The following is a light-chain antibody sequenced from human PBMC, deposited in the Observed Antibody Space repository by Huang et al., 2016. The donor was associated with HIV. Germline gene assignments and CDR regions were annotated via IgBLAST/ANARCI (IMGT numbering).Light chain of an antibody. CDR3: QQSYSTPRT. CDR2: AAS. Sequence: DIQMTQSPSSLSASVGDRVTITCRASQPINNYLNWYQQKPGKAPKCLIYAASSLQSGVPSTCSGSGSGTDFTLIISSLQPEDFATYYCQQSYSTPRTFGQGTKVEIK. V-gene: IGKV1-39*01. CDR1: QPINNY. J-gene: IGKJ1*01.